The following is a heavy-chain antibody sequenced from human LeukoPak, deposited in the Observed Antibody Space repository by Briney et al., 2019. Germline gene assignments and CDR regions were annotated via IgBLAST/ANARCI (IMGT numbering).Heavy chain of an antibody. J-gene: IGHJ3*02. Sequence: PSQTLSLTCTVSGGSISSGSYYWSWIRQPAGKGLEWIGRIYTSGSTNYNPSLKSRVTISVDTSKNQFSLKLSSVTAADTAVYYCAREIVVVPAGIRAFDIWGQGTMVTVSS. D-gene: IGHD2-2*01. CDR3: AREIVVVPAGIRAFDI. CDR2: IYTSGST. CDR1: GGSISSGSYY. V-gene: IGHV4-61*02.